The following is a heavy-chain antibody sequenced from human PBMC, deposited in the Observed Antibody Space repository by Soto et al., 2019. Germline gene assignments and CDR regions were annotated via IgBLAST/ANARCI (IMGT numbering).Heavy chain of an antibody. Sequence: EVQLVESGGGLVQPGGSLRLSCVASGFTFNAYWMHWVRQAPGKGLVWVSRLNSDGSSGYYGDSMKGRFTISRDNAKNTLYLQINSLRDEDTAVYYCARGLKYKYGMDVWGQGTTVTVSS. J-gene: IGHJ6*02. V-gene: IGHV3-74*01. D-gene: IGHD1-20*01. CDR1: GFTFNAYW. CDR2: LNSDGSSG. CDR3: ARGLKYKYGMDV.